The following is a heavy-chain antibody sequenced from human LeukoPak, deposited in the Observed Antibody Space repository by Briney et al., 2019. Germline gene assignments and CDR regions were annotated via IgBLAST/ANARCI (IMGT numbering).Heavy chain of an antibody. CDR3: ARSWNYGGNPFDY. CDR1: GGSFSGYY. D-gene: IGHD4-23*01. CDR2: INHSGST. J-gene: IGHJ4*02. Sequence: NASETLSLTCAVYGGSFSGYYWSWIRQPPGKGLEWIGEINHSGSTNYNPSLKSRVTISVDTSKNQFSLKLSSVTAADTAVYYCARSWNYGGNPFDYWGQGTLVTVSS. V-gene: IGHV4-34*01.